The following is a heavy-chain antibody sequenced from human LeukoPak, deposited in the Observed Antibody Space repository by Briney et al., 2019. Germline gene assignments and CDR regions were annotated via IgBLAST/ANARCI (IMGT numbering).Heavy chain of an antibody. J-gene: IGHJ4*02. CDR3: ATEAYGSGSYYNPRFDY. D-gene: IGHD3-10*01. CDR1: GFTFSSDF. Sequence: PGGSLRLSCVASGFTFSSDFMPWIRQAPGEGLMYVSQISGDETYTNYADSVKGRFTISRDNAKNTLYLQMNSLRAEDTAVYYCATEAYGSGSYYNPRFDYWGQGTLVTVSS. CDR2: ISGDETYT. V-gene: IGHV3-74*01.